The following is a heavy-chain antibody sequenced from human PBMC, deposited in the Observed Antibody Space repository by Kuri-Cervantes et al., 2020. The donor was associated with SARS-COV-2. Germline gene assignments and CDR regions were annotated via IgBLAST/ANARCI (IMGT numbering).Heavy chain of an antibody. D-gene: IGHD2-2*01. CDR2: ISAYNGNT. CDR3: ARDSSPCSSTSCYVSWFDP. J-gene: IGHJ5*02. V-gene: IGHV1-18*01. Sequence: ASVKVSCKASGYTFTSYGISWVRQAPGQGLEWMGWISAYNGNTNYAQKLQGRVTMTTDTSTSTAYMELGSLRSEDTAVYYCARDSSPCSSTSCYVSWFDPWGQGTLVTVSS. CDR1: GYTFTSYG.